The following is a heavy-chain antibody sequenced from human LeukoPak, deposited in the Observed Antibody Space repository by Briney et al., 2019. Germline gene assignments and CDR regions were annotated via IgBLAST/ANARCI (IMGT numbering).Heavy chain of an antibody. D-gene: IGHD6-19*01. CDR1: GGSISSSSYY. J-gene: IGHJ6*03. Sequence: KPSETLSLTCTVSGGSISSSSYYWGWIRQPPGKGLEWIGSIYYSGSTYYNPSLKSRVTISVDTSKNQFSLKLSSVTAADTAVYYCARDIAVAATDYYYYMDVWGKGTTVTVSS. CDR2: IYYSGST. CDR3: ARDIAVAATDYYYYMDV. V-gene: IGHV4-39*02.